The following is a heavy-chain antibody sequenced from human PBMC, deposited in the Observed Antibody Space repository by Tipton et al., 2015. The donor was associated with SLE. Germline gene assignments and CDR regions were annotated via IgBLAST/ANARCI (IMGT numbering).Heavy chain of an antibody. D-gene: IGHD3-16*02. CDR1: GLIFSSRT. V-gene: IGHV3-21*01. CDR2: ISSGSSYI. Sequence: SLRLSCAASGLIFSSRTMNWVRQAPGKGLEWVSSISSGSSYIFYADSVKGRFTISRDNAKNSLYLQMNSLRDEDTAVYYCARDSGDYIWGSFRYGDAFDIWGQGTMVTVSS. CDR3: ARDSGDYIWGSFRYGDAFDI. J-gene: IGHJ3*02.